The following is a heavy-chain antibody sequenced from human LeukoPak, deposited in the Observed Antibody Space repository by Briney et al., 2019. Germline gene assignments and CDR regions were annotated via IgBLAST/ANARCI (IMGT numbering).Heavy chain of an antibody. J-gene: IGHJ4*02. Sequence: GGSLRLSCAASGFTFSTYWMTWVRQAPGKGLEWVANINQDGSETLYMDSLKGRFTISRDNAKNSLFLQMNSLRTEDTALYYCARGSLFGVVDSFDYWGQGTLVTVSS. CDR1: GFTFSTYW. D-gene: IGHD3-3*01. CDR2: INQDGSET. V-gene: IGHV3-7*01. CDR3: ARGSLFGVVDSFDY.